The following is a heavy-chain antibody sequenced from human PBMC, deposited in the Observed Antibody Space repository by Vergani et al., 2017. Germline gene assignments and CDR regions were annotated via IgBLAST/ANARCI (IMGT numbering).Heavy chain of an antibody. Sequence: QVQLHESGPGLVKPSETLSLTCSVSGGSISSTGRYFWSWVRQSPGRGLEWIGYISYTGSTTYNPSLKSRVTMTIDTSKNQFYLHLNSVTAADTAMYYCAREHVGVGQYDPLDVWGEGTMVIVSS. D-gene: IGHD2-21*01. CDR3: AREHVGVGQYDPLDV. CDR2: ISYTGST. CDR1: GGSISSTGRYF. J-gene: IGHJ3*01. V-gene: IGHV4-61*01.